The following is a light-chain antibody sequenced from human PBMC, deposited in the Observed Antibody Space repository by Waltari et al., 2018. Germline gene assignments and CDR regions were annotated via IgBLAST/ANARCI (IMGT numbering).Light chain of an antibody. CDR1: NYNIGNNF. Sequence: QSVLSQPPSASGTPGQRVTTSCSGSNYNIGNNFVYWYHQLPGTAPNLLIYRNNQRPSGVPDRFSGSKSGTSASLAISGLRSEDEADYYCASWDGSLGGVIFGGGTKLTVL. J-gene: IGLJ2*01. V-gene: IGLV1-47*01. CDR3: ASWDGSLGGVI. CDR2: RNN.